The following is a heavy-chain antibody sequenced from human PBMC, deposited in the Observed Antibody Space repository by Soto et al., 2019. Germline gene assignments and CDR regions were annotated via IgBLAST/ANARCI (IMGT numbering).Heavy chain of an antibody. J-gene: IGHJ4*02. V-gene: IGHV3-21*06. CDR1: GFTFTRYT. CDR2: ISSTTNYI. D-gene: IGHD6-6*01. Sequence: GGSLRLSCAASGFTFTRYTMNWVRQAPGKGLEWVSSISSTTNYIYYGDSMKGRFTISRDNAKNSLYLETNSLRAEDTAVYYCSRVSGQLTSSFDYWGQGTLVTVSS. CDR3: SRVSGQLTSSFDY.